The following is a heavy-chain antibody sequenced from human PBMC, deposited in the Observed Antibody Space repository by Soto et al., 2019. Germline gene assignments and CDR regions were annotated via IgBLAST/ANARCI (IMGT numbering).Heavy chain of an antibody. CDR3: VKGPSAGDYDY. CDR2: ISSKGGST. Sequence: PGGSLRLSCSASGFTFSSYAMHWVRQAPGKGLEYVSAISSKGGSTYYADSVKGRFTISRDNSKNTLYLQMSSLRAEDTAVYYCVKGPSAGDYDYWGQGTLVTVSS. CDR1: GFTFSSYA. D-gene: IGHD4-17*01. V-gene: IGHV3-64D*06. J-gene: IGHJ4*02.